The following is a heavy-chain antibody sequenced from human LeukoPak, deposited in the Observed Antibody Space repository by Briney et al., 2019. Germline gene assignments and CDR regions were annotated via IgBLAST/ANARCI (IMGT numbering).Heavy chain of an antibody. V-gene: IGHV1-8*01. Sequence: ASVKVSCKASGYTFTSYDINWVRQATGQGLEWMGWMNPNSGNTGYAQKFQGRVTMTRNTSISTAYMELSSLRSEDTAVYYCATETSMVRGINWFDPWGQGTLVTVSS. J-gene: IGHJ5*02. CDR1: GYTFTSYD. D-gene: IGHD3-10*01. CDR2: MNPNSGNT. CDR3: ATETSMVRGINWFDP.